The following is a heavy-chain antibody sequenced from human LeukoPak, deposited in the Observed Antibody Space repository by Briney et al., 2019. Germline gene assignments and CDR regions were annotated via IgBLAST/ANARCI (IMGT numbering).Heavy chain of an antibody. J-gene: IGHJ4*02. V-gene: IGHV1-18*01. CDR3: ASDIVATSTQVGGNY. D-gene: IGHD5-12*01. CDR2: IGAYNGNT. CDR1: GYTFTSYG. Sequence: ASVKVSCKASGYTFTSYGISWVRQAPGQGLEWMGWIGAYNGNTNYAQKLQGRVTMTTDTSTSTAYMELRSLRSDDTAVYHCASDIVATSTQVGGNYWGQGTLVTVSS.